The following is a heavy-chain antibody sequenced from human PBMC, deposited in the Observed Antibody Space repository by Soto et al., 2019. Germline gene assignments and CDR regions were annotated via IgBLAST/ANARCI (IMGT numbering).Heavy chain of an antibody. CDR3: AKVPIVAVAGIVPFYFDY. D-gene: IGHD6-19*01. J-gene: IGHJ4*02. V-gene: IGHV3-30*18. CDR2: ISYDGSNK. Sequence: QVHLVESGGGVVQPGRSLRLSCAASGFTFSSSGMHWVRQAPGKGLEWVSVISYDGSNKYYADSVQGRFTISRDNSKNTLYLQMNSLRAEDTAVYYCAKVPIVAVAGIVPFYFDYWGQGTLVTVSS. CDR1: GFTFSSSG.